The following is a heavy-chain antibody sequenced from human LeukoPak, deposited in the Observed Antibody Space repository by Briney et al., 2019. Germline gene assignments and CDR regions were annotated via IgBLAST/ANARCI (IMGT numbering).Heavy chain of an antibody. CDR2: INHSGST. D-gene: IGHD3-22*01. Sequence: SETLSLTCAVYGGSFSGYYWSWIRQPPGKGLEWIGEINHSGSTNYNPSLKSRVTISVDTSKNQFSLKLSSVTAADTAVYYCARIPTLSGSSGYYGPRWGYYFDYWGQGTLVTVSS. V-gene: IGHV4-34*01. CDR3: ARIPTLSGSSGYYGPRWGYYFDY. J-gene: IGHJ4*02. CDR1: GGSFSGYY.